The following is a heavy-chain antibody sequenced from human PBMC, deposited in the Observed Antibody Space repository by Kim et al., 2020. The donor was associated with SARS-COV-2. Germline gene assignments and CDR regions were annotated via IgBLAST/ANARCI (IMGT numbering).Heavy chain of an antibody. CDR2: LNTDGSST. CDR3: ARDDGLAVAGLDY. CDR1: GFTFSRYW. D-gene: IGHD6-19*01. V-gene: IGHV3-74*01. J-gene: IGHJ4*02. Sequence: GWSLRLSCAASGFTFSRYWMHWVRQAPGQGLVWISRLNTDGSSTYYADSVKGRFTISRDNAKNTLYLEMHSLRGDDTAVYYWARDDGLAVAGLDYWGQG.